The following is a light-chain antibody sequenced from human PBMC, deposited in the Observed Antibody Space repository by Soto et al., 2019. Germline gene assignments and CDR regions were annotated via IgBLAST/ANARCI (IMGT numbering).Light chain of an antibody. CDR1: SSDVGGNNY. V-gene: IGLV2-8*01. Sequence: QSALTQPPSASGSPGQSVTISCTGTSSDVGGNNYVSWYQQHPGKAPELLIYEVSKRPSGVPHRFSGSKSGNTASLTVSGLQAEDEADYYCAAWDDNLNADVFGSGTKLTVL. CDR3: AAWDDNLNADV. J-gene: IGLJ1*01. CDR2: EVS.